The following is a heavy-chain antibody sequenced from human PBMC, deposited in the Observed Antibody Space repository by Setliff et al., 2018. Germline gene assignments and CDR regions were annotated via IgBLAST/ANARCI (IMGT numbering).Heavy chain of an antibody. CDR1: GGSISNYY. D-gene: IGHD1-26*01. V-gene: IGHV4-4*07. Sequence: PSETLSLTCTVSGGSISNYYWSWIRQPDGKGLEWIGRIYTSGSTNYNPSLKSRVTMSVDTSKNQFSLKLRSVTAADTAVYYCARKGISALSGAFDMWGQGTMVTVSS. CDR3: ARKGISALSGAFDM. CDR2: IYTSGST. J-gene: IGHJ3*02.